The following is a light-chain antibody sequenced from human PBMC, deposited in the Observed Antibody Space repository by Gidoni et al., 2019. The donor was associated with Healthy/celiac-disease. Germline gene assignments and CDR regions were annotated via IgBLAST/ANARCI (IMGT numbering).Light chain of an antibody. CDR2: DAS. CDR3: QQRSNWPRVT. CDR1: QSVSSY. Sequence: EIVLTQSPATLSLSPGERATLACRASQSVSSYLAWYQQKPGQAPRLLINDASNRATGIPARFSGSGSGTDFTLTISSLEPEDFAVYYCQQRSNWPRVTFGPGTKVDIK. J-gene: IGKJ3*01. V-gene: IGKV3-11*01.